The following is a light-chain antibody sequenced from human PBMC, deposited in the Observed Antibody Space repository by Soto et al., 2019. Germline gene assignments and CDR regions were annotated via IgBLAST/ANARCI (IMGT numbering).Light chain of an antibody. CDR2: DAS. Sequence: DIQMTQSPSSLSASVGDRVTIACQASQDISNYLHWYQQKPGKAPKLLIYDASNLETGVPSRFSGSGSGTDLTFTISRLQPEDIATYYCQQYDNFPRAINFGQGTRLELK. V-gene: IGKV1-33*01. CDR1: QDISNY. J-gene: IGKJ5*01. CDR3: QQYDNFPRAIN.